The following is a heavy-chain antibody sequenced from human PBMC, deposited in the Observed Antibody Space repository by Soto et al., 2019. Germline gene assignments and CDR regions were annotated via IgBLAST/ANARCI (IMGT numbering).Heavy chain of an antibody. CDR1: GYTFTSYD. V-gene: IGHV1-8*01. CDR3: AIPLLRFGEHHS. J-gene: IGHJ4*02. D-gene: IGHD3-10*01. CDR2: MNPNSGNT. Sequence: QVQLVQSGAEVKKPGASVKVSCKASGYTFTSYDINWVRQATGQGLEWMGWMNPNSGNTGYARKFQGRVTMTRNTSISTAYMELSSMRSEDTAVYYWAIPLLRFGEHHSWGQGTLVTVSS.